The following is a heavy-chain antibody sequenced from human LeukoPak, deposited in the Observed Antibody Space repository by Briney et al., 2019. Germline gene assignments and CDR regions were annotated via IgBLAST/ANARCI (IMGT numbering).Heavy chain of an antibody. V-gene: IGHV1-2*04. CDR2: INPNSGGT. J-gene: IGHJ4*02. CDR1: GYTFTGYY. Sequence: GASVKVSCKASGYTFTGYYMHWVRQAPGQGLEWMGWINPNSGGTNYAQKFQGWVTMTRDTSISTAYMELSRLRSDDTAVYYCARLAAGTANVVDYWGQGTLVTVSS. D-gene: IGHD6-19*01. CDR3: ARLAAGTANVVDY.